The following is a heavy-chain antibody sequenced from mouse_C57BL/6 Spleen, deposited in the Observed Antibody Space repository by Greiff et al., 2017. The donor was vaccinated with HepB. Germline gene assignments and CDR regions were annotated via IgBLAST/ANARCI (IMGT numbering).Heavy chain of an antibody. CDR3: ARSGRGSDY. D-gene: IGHD3-2*02. Sequence: VQLQQSGAELVRPGTSVKVSCKASGYAFTNYLIEWVKQRPGQGLEWIGVINPGSGGTNYNEKFKGKATLTADKSSSTAYMQLSSLTSEDSAVYFCARSGRGSDYWGQGTTLTVSS. V-gene: IGHV1-54*01. CDR2: INPGSGGT. J-gene: IGHJ2*01. CDR1: GYAFTNYL.